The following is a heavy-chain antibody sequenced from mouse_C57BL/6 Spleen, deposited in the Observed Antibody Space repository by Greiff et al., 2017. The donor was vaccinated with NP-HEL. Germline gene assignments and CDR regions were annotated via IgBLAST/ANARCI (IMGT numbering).Heavy chain of an antibody. D-gene: IGHD1-1*01. V-gene: IGHV5-9-1*02. J-gene: IGHJ4*01. CDR1: GFTFSSYA. CDR2: ISSGGDYI. CDR3: TRDQSYYYGSSYGYAMDY. Sequence: EVKVEESGEGLVKPGGSLKLSCAASGFTFSSYAMSWVRQTPEKRLEWVAYISSGGDYIYYADTVKGRFTISRDNARNTLYLQMSSLKSEDTAMYYCTRDQSYYYGSSYGYAMDYWGQGTSVTVSS.